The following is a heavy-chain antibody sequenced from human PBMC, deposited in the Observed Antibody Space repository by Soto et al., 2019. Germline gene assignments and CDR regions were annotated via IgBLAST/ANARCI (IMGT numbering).Heavy chain of an antibody. D-gene: IGHD3-22*01. CDR3: ATAITMIVVAADAFDI. CDR2: FDPEDGET. Sequence: RASVKVSCKVSGYTLTELSMHWVRQAPGKGLEWMGGFDPEDGETIYAQKFQGRVTMTEDTSTDTAYMELSSLRSEDTAVYYCATAITMIVVAADAFDIWGQGTMVTVSS. CDR1: GYTLTELS. V-gene: IGHV1-24*01. J-gene: IGHJ3*02.